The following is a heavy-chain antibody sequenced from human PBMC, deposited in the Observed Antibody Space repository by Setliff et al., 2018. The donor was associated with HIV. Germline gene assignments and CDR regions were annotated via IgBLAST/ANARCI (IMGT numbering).Heavy chain of an antibody. V-gene: IGHV1-69*13. CDR2: IIPIFGTT. D-gene: IGHD3-3*01. Sequence: GASVKVSCKASGGSVTTYGITWVRQAPGQGLEWMGGIIPIFGTTKYAQKFQGRVTISADESTRTANMELSSLTVEDTAVYFRARPWGGLVQTANYFDSWGQGTLVTVSS. CDR3: ARPWGGLVQTANYFDS. J-gene: IGHJ4*02. CDR1: GGSVTTYG.